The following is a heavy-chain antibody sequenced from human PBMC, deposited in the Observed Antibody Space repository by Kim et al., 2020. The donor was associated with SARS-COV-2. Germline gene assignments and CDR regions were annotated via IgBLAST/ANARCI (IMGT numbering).Heavy chain of an antibody. D-gene: IGHD6-13*01. CDR3: ARDVDSSDWSPFDY. CDR1: GFTFSSYE. J-gene: IGHJ4*02. CDR2: ISSSGSSI. V-gene: IGHV3-48*03. Sequence: GGSLRLSCAASGFTFSSYEMNWVRQAPGKGLERVSYISSSGSSIYYADSVKGRFTISRDNAKNSLYLQMNSLRAEDTAIYYCARDVDSSDWSPFDYWGQGTLVTVSS.